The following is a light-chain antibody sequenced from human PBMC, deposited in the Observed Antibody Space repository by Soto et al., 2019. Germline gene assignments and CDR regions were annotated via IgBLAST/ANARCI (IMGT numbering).Light chain of an antibody. CDR2: GAS. CDR3: QQYGSSGT. Sequence: EIVLTQSPGTLSLSPGKRATLSCRASPSVSGSNLAWYQQKPGQAPRLVIYGASSRATGIPDRFSGSGSGTDFTLTISRLEPEDFAVYYCQQYGSSGTFGQGTKVDI. V-gene: IGKV3-20*01. J-gene: IGKJ1*01. CDR1: PSVSGSN.